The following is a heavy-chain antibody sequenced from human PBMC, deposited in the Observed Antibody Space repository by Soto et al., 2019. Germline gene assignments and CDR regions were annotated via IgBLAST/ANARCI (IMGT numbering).Heavy chain of an antibody. CDR2: IFSNDEK. J-gene: IGHJ6*02. D-gene: IGHD6-6*01. CDR3: ARIIRVGYSSSPTHYYGMDV. Sequence: QVTLKESGPVLVKPTETLTLTCTVSGFSLSNARMGVSWIRQPPGKALEWLAHIFSNDEKSYSTSLKSRLTISKDTSXXQXVXXMTNMDPVDTATYYCARIIRVGYSSSPTHYYGMDVWGQGTTVTVSS. V-gene: IGHV2-26*01. CDR1: GFSLSNARMG.